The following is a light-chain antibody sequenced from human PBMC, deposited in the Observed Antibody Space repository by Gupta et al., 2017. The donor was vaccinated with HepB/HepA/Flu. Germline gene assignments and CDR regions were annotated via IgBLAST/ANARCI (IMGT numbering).Light chain of an antibody. CDR1: QGIGRW. CDR3: QQASSSPCT. V-gene: IGKV1-12*01. J-gene: IGKJ2*02. CDR2: AAS. Sequence: SPSSVSASVGDRVTITCRASQGIGRWLAWYQQKPGKAPNLLIYAASTLLPGVPSRFSGSGSGTDFTLTISSLQPEDFATYFCQQASSSPCTFGQGTKLENK.